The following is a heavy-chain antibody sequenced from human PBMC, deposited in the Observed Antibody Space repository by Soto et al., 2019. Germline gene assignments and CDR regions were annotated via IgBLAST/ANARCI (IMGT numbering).Heavy chain of an antibody. Sequence: QVQLVQSGAEVKKPGASVKVSCKASGYTFTSYGISWVRKAPGQGLEWMGWISAYNGNTNYAQKLQGRVTMTTDTTTSTAYMELRSLRSDDTAVYYCARSRWPSQWFDYFDYWGQGTLVTVSS. D-gene: IGHD3-10*01. V-gene: IGHV1-18*01. J-gene: IGHJ4*02. CDR2: ISAYNGNT. CDR1: GYTFTSYG. CDR3: ARSRWPSQWFDYFDY.